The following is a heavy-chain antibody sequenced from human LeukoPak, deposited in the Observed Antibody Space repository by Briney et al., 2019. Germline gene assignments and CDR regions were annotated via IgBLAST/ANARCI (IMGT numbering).Heavy chain of an antibody. Sequence: GGSLRLSCAASGFTFSSYWMSWVRQAPGKGLEWVANIKQDGSEKYYVDSVKGRFTISREKAKSSLYLQMNSLRAEDTAVYYCASPGYNSVWSFDYWGQGTLVTVSS. V-gene: IGHV3-7*01. CDR3: ASPGYNSVWSFDY. CDR2: IKQDGSEK. D-gene: IGHD6-19*01. CDR1: GFTFSSYW. J-gene: IGHJ4*02.